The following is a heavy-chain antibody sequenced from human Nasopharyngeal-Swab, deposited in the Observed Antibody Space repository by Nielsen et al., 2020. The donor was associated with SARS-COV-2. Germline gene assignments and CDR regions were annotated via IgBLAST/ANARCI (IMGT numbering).Heavy chain of an antibody. CDR3: AREYYYGSGSYLGY. Sequence: SETLSLTCAVYGGSFSGYYWSWIRQPPGKGLEWIGEINHSGSTNYNPSLKSRVTISVDTSKNQFSLKLSSVTAADTAVYYCAREYYYGSGSYLGYWGQGTPVTVSS. D-gene: IGHD3-10*01. V-gene: IGHV4-34*01. CDR2: INHSGST. J-gene: IGHJ4*02. CDR1: GGSFSGYY.